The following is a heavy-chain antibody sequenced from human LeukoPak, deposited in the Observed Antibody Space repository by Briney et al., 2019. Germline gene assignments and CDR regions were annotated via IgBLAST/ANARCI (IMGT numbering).Heavy chain of an antibody. CDR3: ARDQGGGYSGYDYRASAFDI. D-gene: IGHD5-12*01. J-gene: IGHJ3*02. CDR1: GYTFTGYY. CDR2: INPNSGGT. V-gene: IGHV1-2*02. Sequence: ASVKVSCKASGYTFTGYYMHWVRQAPGQGLEWMGWINPNSGGTNYAQKFQGRVTMTRDTSISTAYMELSRLRPDDTAVYYCARDQGGGYSGYDYRASAFDIWGQGTMVTVSS.